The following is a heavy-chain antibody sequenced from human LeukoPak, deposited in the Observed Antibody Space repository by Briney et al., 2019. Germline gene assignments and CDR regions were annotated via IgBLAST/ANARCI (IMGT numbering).Heavy chain of an antibody. D-gene: IGHD4-17*01. J-gene: IGHJ6*03. CDR1: GFTFSSYE. CDR2: ISSSGSTI. V-gene: IGHV3-48*03. CDR3: ARDRPMTTVTTTGTTYYYYYYMDV. Sequence: GGSLRLSCAASGFTFSSYEMNWVRQAPGKGLEWVSYISSSGSTIYYADSVKGRFTISRDNAKNSLYLQMNSLRAEDTVVYYCARDRPMTTVTTTGTTYYYYYYMDVWGKGTTVTVSS.